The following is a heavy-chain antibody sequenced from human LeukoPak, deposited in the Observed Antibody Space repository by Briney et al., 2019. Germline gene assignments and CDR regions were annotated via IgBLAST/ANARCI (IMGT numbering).Heavy chain of an antibody. D-gene: IGHD6-19*01. J-gene: IGHJ4*02. CDR1: RSTVSSNY. CDR2: IYGGGST. CDR3: ARDLASNTGWEFDY. Sequence: GGSLRLSCAASRSTVSSNYMNWVGQALGKGLEWVSLIYGGGSTYFADSVKGRFTISRDNSKNTLCLQMNSLRAEDTAVYYCARDLASNTGWEFDYWGQGTLVTASS. V-gene: IGHV3-53*01.